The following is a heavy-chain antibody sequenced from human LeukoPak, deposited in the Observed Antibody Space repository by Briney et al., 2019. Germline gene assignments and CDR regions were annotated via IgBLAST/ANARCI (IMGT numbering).Heavy chain of an antibody. V-gene: IGHV3-23*01. Sequence: GGSLRLSCAASGFTFSSYGMSWVRQAPGKGLEWVSAITGSGGRTYYADSVKGRFTISRDNSKNTLYLQMNSLKAEDTAIYYCAKEYTGTFSPFPSYFDNWGQGTLVTVSS. CDR1: GFTFSSYG. CDR3: AKEYTGTFSPFPSYFDN. CDR2: ITGSGGRT. D-gene: IGHD1-26*01. J-gene: IGHJ4*02.